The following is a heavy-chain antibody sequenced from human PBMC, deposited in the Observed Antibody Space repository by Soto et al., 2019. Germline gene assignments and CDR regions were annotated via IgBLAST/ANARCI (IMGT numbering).Heavy chain of an antibody. CDR1: GGSFSGYY. V-gene: IGHV4-34*01. J-gene: IGHJ4*02. D-gene: IGHD3-3*01. CDR3: SSVTIFGGNFNF. Sequence: SETLSLTCAVYGGSFSGYYWSWVRQPPGKGLEWIGEINHSGSTNYNPSLKSRVTISVDTSKNQFSLNLTSVTAADTAIYYCSSVTIFGGNFNFWGRGTLVTVSS. CDR2: INHSGST.